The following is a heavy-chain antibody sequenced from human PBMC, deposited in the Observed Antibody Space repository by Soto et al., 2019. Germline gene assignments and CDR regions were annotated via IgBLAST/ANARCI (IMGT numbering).Heavy chain of an antibody. J-gene: IGHJ4*02. D-gene: IGHD2-15*01. Sequence: QGQLQESGPGLVKPSQTLSLTCSVSGGSISSVDYYSSWIRQPPGKGLEWIGYIYYGGNTNYTPSLTSRVTISMDPSQNQVSLKLTSVTAADTAVYYCARGRLGASLREFDYWGQGILVTVSS. CDR2: IYYGGNT. CDR3: ARGRLGASLREFDY. V-gene: IGHV4-30-4*01. CDR1: GGSISSVDYY.